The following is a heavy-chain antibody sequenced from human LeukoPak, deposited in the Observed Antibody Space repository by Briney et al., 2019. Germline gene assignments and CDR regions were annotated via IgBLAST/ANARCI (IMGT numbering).Heavy chain of an antibody. V-gene: IGHV1-24*01. CDR1: GYTLTELS. J-gene: IGHJ5*02. CDR2: FDPEDGET. CDR3: ATAEASPAYGTLSWFDP. Sequence: ASVKVSCKVSGYTLTELSMHWVRQAPGKGLEWMGGFDPEDGETIYAQKFQGRVTMTEDTSTDTAYMELSSLRSEDTAVYYCATAEASPAYGTLSWFDPWGQGTLVTVSS. D-gene: IGHD2-2*01.